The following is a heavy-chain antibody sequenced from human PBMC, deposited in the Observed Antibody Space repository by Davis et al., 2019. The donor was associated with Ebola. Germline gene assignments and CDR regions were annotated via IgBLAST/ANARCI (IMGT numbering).Heavy chain of an antibody. V-gene: IGHV4-59*01. CDR2: IYYSGST. D-gene: IGHD4-11*01. J-gene: IGHJ4*02. Sequence: PSETLSLTCTVSGGSISSYYWSWIRQPPGKGLEWIGYIYYSGSTNYNPSLKSRVTISVDTSKNQFSLKLSSVTAADTAVYYCARAPYPYSNYGFDYWGQGTLVTVSS. CDR3: ARAPYPYSNYGFDY. CDR1: GGSISSYY.